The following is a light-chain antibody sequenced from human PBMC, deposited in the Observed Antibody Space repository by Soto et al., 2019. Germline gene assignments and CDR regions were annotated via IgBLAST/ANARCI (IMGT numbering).Light chain of an antibody. CDR1: QSLLDSDGKTF. CDR3: KQSLRLPLT. J-gene: IGKJ4*01. CDR2: EVS. V-gene: IGKV2D-29*01. Sequence: DIVMTQTPFSLSVTPGQPASISCKSSQSLLDSDGKTFLYWYVQKPGQPPQLLIYEVSSRFSGVPDRFSGSGSETDFTLKIRGVEAEDAAIYYCKQSLRLPLTFGGGTRVEMK.